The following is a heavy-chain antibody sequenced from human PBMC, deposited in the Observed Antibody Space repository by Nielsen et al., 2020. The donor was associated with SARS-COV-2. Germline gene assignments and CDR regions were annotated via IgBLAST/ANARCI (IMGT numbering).Heavy chain of an antibody. CDR1: GGSVSSSRDY. V-gene: IGHV4-61*01. CDR3: ARGYTGYSSALT. CDR2: IYYTGDT. Sequence: SETLSLTCTVSGGSVSSSRDYWSWIRQPPGKGLEWIGYIYYTGDTNYNPSLRSRVTISVDTSKNQFSLKLSSVTAADTAVYYCARGYTGYSSALTWGQGTLVTVSS. J-gene: IGHJ5*02. D-gene: IGHD6-19*01.